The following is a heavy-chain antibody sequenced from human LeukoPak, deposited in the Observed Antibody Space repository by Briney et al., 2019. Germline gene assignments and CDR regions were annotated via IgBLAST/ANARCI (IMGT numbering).Heavy chain of an antibody. D-gene: IGHD3-16*01. J-gene: IGHJ4*02. Sequence: SVKVSCKASGGTFSSYAISWVRQAPRQGLEWMGGIIPIFGTANYAQKFQGRVTITADESTSTAYMELSSLRSEDTAVYYCARGFGYRGTFDYWGQGTLVTVSS. V-gene: IGHV1-69*13. CDR2: IIPIFGTA. CDR3: ARGFGYRGTFDY. CDR1: GGTFSSYA.